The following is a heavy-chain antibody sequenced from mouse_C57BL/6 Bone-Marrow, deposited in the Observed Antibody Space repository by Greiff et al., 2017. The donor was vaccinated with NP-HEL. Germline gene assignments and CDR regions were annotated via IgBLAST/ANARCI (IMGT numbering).Heavy chain of an antibody. V-gene: IGHV1-69*01. CDR3: ARRGFYYGPFDY. D-gene: IGHD2-1*01. J-gene: IGHJ2*01. Sequence: QVQLKQPGAELVMPGASVKLSCKASGYTFTSYWMHWVKQRPGQGLEWIGEIDPSDSYTNYNQKFKGKSTLTVDKSSSTAYMQLSSLTSEDSAVYYCARRGFYYGPFDYWGQGTTLTVSS. CDR1: GYTFTSYW. CDR2: IDPSDSYT.